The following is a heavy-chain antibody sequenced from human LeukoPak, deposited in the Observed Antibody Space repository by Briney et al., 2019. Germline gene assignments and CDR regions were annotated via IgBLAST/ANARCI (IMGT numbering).Heavy chain of an antibody. CDR2: ISGSGGST. CDR3: SSTSLAWAGFDY. V-gene: IGHV3-23*01. Sequence: GSLRLSCAASGFTFSSYAMSWVRQAPGKGLEWVSAISGSGGSTYYADSVKGRFSISRDNSKNTLYLQMNSLRAEDTAVYYCSSTSLAWAGFDYWGQGTLVTVSS. CDR1: GFTFSSYA. J-gene: IGHJ4*02. D-gene: IGHD2-2*01.